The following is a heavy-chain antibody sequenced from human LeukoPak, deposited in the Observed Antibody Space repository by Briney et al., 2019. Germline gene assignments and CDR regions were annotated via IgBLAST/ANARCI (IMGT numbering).Heavy chain of an antibody. CDR3: ARALLNCGGDCYPYYFDY. V-gene: IGHV4-38-2*02. J-gene: IGHJ4*02. CDR2: IYHSGST. Sequence: PSETLSLTCTFSGYSISSGYYWGWIRQPPGKGLEWIGSIYHSGSTYYNPSLKSRVTISVDTSKNQFSLKLSSVTAADTAVYYCARALLNCGGDCYPYYFDYWGQGTLVTVSS. D-gene: IGHD2-21*01. CDR1: GYSISSGYY.